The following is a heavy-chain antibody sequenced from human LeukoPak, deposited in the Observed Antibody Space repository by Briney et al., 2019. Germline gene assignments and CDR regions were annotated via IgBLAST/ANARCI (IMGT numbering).Heavy chain of an antibody. CDR3: ARDRGPRNAFDI. V-gene: IGHV3-11*06. CDR2: ISSSSSYT. J-gene: IGHJ3*02. CDR1: GFTFSDYY. Sequence: GGSLRLSCAASGFTFSDYYMSWIRQAPGKGLEWVSYISSSSSYTNYADSVKGRFTISRDNAKNSLYLQMNSLRAEDTAVYYCARDRGPRNAFDIWGQGTMVTVSS. D-gene: IGHD5-12*01.